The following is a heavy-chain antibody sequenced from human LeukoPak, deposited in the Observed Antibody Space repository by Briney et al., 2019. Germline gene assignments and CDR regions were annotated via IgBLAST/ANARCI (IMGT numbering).Heavy chain of an antibody. J-gene: IGHJ5*02. CDR3: ARALGYFGSGGEA. Sequence: NPSETLSLTCTASGGSISSYFWKWIRQPAGKGQPWIGRIYPSGSTNYNPSLSSRATMSVDTSKNQFSLKLSSATAADTAMYYCARALGYFGSGGEAWGQGTLVTVSS. CDR1: GGSISSYF. CDR2: IYPSGST. V-gene: IGHV4-4*07. D-gene: IGHD3-10*01.